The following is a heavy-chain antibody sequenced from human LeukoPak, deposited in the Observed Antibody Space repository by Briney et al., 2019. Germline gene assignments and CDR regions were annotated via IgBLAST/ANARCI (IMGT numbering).Heavy chain of an antibody. CDR1: GGSISSSSYY. Sequence: SETLSLTCTVSGGSISSSSYYWGWIRQPPGQGLEWIGSIYYSGSTYYNPSLKSRVTISVDTSKNQFSLKLSSVTAADTAVYYCASNLYDFWSGYWFDPWGQGTLVTVSS. CDR3: ASNLYDFWSGYWFDP. CDR2: IYYSGST. J-gene: IGHJ5*02. D-gene: IGHD3-3*01. V-gene: IGHV4-39*01.